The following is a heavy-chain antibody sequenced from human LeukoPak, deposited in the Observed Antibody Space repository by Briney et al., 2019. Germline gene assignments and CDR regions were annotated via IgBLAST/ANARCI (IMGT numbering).Heavy chain of an antibody. CDR3: AREGRYYGSGRYYYYYMDV. V-gene: IGHV1-2*02. J-gene: IGHJ6*03. CDR1: GYTFTGYY. D-gene: IGHD3-10*01. Sequence: ASVKVSCKASGYTFTGYYMHWVRQAPGQGLEWMGWINPYSGGTNYAQKFQGRVTITRNTSISTAYMELSSLRSEDTAVYYCAREGRYYGSGRYYYYYMDVWGKGTTVTVSS. CDR2: INPYSGGT.